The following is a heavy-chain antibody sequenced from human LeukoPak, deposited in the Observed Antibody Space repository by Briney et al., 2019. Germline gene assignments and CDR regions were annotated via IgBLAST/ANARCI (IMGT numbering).Heavy chain of an antibody. V-gene: IGHV3-30*03. D-gene: IGHD3-16*02. Sequence: GGSLRLSCAASGFTFSSYGMHWVRQAPGKGLEWVAVISYDGSNKYYADSVKGRFTISRDNSKNTLYLQMNSLRAEDTAVYYCARGPNPPDYDYVWGSYRYGFDYWGQGTLVTVSS. J-gene: IGHJ4*02. CDR3: ARGPNPPDYDYVWGSYRYGFDY. CDR2: ISYDGSNK. CDR1: GFTFSSYG.